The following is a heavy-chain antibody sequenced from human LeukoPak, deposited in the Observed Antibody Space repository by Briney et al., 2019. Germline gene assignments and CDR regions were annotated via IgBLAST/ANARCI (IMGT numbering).Heavy chain of an antibody. Sequence: SETLSLICTVSGGSISSYYWSWIRQPAGKGLEWIGRIYTSGSTNYNPSLKSRVTMSVDTSKNQFSLKLSSVTAADTAVYYCARMVGQTDTYYMDVWGKGTTVTVSS. J-gene: IGHJ6*03. D-gene: IGHD2-8*01. CDR1: GGSISSYY. CDR3: ARMVGQTDTYYMDV. CDR2: IYTSGST. V-gene: IGHV4-4*07.